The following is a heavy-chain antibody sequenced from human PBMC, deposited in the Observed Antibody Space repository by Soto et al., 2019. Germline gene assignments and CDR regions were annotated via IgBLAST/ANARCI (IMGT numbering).Heavy chain of an antibody. V-gene: IGHV3-7*01. CDR1: GFSLSCYW. D-gene: IGHD2-15*01. Sequence: GGCPVPSRAASGFSLSCYWMGWGRQGPGGGVGWGANRKKKRSEGKEWGSVKGRFTISRDNAKNSLYLQMNSLRAEDTAVYYCARGGRSGDYWGQGTLVTVSS. CDR2: RKKKRSEG. CDR3: ARGGRSGDY. J-gene: IGHJ4*02.